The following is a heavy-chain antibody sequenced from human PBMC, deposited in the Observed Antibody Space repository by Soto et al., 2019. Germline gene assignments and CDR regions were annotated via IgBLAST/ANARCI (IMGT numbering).Heavy chain of an antibody. D-gene: IGHD3-22*01. J-gene: IGHJ3*02. CDR3: AKDRPTYYYDSSGHFNDDFDI. CDR2: ILYDGSKK. V-gene: IGHV3-33*05. Sequence: GGSLRLSCAASGFTFSSYGMHWVRQAPGKGLEWVAVILYDGSKKYYADSVKGRFTISRDNSKNTLYLQMNSLRAEDTAIYYCAKDRPTYYYDSSGHFNDDFDIWGQGTVVTVSS. CDR1: GFTFSSYG.